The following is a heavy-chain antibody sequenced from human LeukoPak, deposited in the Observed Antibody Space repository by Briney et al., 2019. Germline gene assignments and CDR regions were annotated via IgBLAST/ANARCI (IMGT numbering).Heavy chain of an antibody. D-gene: IGHD1-26*01. CDR3: AKDMERVGATRFDY. CDR2: ITTSGGST. Sequence: GGSLRLSCAASGVTFSDDNLSWIRQAPGKGLEWASYITTSGGSTYYADSVKGRFTISRDNSKNTLYLQMNSLRAEDTAVYYCAKDMERVGATRFDYWGQGTLVTVSS. V-gene: IGHV3-23*01. CDR1: GVTFSDDN. J-gene: IGHJ4*02.